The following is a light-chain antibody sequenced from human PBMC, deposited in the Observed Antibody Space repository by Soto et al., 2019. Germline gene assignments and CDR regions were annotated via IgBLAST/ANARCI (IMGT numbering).Light chain of an antibody. CDR2: EAS. V-gene: IGKV1-5*03. Sequence: DIQMTQSPSTLSASVGDRVTFTCRASQSISTNLAWYQQQPGKAPKLLIYEASTLESGVPSRFSGSGSGTEFTLPISSLQPDDFATYYCQQYDAYWTFGQGTRVEIK. CDR3: QQYDAYWT. CDR1: QSISTN. J-gene: IGKJ1*01.